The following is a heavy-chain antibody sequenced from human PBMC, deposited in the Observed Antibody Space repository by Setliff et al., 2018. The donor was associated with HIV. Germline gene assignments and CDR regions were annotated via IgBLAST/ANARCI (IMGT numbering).Heavy chain of an antibody. CDR2: IYYSGST. J-gene: IGHJ5*02. CDR1: TDPITTPYY. Sequence: SETLSLTCTVSTDPITTPYYWGWIRQPPGKGLEWIGNIYYSGSTYYNPSLKSRVTISVDTSKNQLSLKLSSVTAADTAMYYCARGGAHYYGSGSYYNWFDPWGQGTLVTVSS. V-gene: IGHV4-38-2*02. D-gene: IGHD3-10*01. CDR3: ARGGAHYYGSGSYYNWFDP.